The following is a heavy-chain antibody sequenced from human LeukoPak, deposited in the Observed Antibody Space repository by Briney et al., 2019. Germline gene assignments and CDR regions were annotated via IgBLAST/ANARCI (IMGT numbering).Heavy chain of an antibody. CDR2: IYYSGST. CDR3: ARHSAQRYYDFWSGYYLDWFDP. V-gene: IGHV4-39*01. Sequence: SSETLSLTCTVSGGSISSSSYYWGWIRQPPGKGLEWIGSIYYSGSTYYNPSLKSRVTISVDTSKNQFSLKLSSVTAADTAVYYCARHSAQRYYDFWSGYYLDWFDPWGQGTLVTVSS. J-gene: IGHJ5*02. D-gene: IGHD3-3*01. CDR1: GGSISSSSYY.